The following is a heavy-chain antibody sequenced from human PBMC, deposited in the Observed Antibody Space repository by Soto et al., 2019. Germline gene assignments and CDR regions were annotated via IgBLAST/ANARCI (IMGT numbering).Heavy chain of an antibody. CDR3: AREVYFYYMDF. J-gene: IGHJ6*03. CDR2: VSGSGGVT. CDR1: GFTFSDYA. D-gene: IGHD1-26*01. V-gene: IGHV3-23*01. Sequence: DVQLLESGGDLVQHGGSLRLSCATSGFTFSDYAMRWVRQAPGTGLEWVSGVSGSGGVTDYADSVKGRLTISRDKSTSTLYLQKNDLTAEDTAVDYCAREVYFYYMDFWGKGTTVTVSS.